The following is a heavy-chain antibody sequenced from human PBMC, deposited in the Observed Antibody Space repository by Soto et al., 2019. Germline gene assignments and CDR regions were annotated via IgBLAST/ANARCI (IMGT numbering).Heavy chain of an antibody. CDR1: GGTFSSYA. CDR3: ARVVIGIAAAMAYYFDY. Sequence: SVKVSCKASGGTFSSYAISWVRQAPGQGLEWMGGIIPIFGTANYAQKFQGRVTITADKSTSTAYMELSSLRSEDTAVYYCARVVIGIAAAMAYYFDYWGQGTLVTVSS. CDR2: IIPIFGTA. V-gene: IGHV1-69*06. D-gene: IGHD6-13*01. J-gene: IGHJ4*02.